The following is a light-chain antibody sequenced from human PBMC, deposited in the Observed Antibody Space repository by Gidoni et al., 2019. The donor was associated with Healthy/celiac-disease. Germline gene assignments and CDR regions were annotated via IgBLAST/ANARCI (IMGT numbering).Light chain of an antibody. V-gene: IGKV1-39*01. CDR3: QQCYSTPWT. Sequence: DIQLTQDPSSMSASVGDRVTITCRASQSISSYLNWYQQKPGKAPKLLIYAASSLQSGVPSRFSGSGSGTDFTLTISSLQPEDFATYYCQQCYSTPWTFGRGTKVEIK. CDR2: AAS. CDR1: QSISSY. J-gene: IGKJ1*01.